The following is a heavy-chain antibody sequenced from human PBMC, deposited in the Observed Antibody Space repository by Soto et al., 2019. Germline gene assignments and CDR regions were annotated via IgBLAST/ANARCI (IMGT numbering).Heavy chain of an antibody. D-gene: IGHD2-15*01. Sequence: EVQLVESGGGLVKPGGSLRLSCAASGFTFSNAWMNWVRQAPGKGLEWVGRIKSKTDGGTTDYAAPVKGRFTISRDDSNNTLYLQMNSLKTEDAAVYYCTTDNVYCSGGSCYGYYYYGMDVWGQGTTVTVSS. CDR1: GFTFSNAW. CDR3: TTDNVYCSGGSCYGYYYYGMDV. J-gene: IGHJ6*02. CDR2: IKSKTDGGTT. V-gene: IGHV3-15*07.